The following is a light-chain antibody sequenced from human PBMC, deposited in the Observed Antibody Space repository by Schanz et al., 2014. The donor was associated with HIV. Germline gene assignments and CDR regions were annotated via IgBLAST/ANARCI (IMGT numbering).Light chain of an antibody. CDR1: QSIRSW. CDR2: QAS. CDR3: LQYNDDVYT. J-gene: IGKJ2*01. Sequence: DIHMTQSPSTLSASVGDRVTITCRASQSIRSWLAWYQQKPGRAPNLLIYQASTLETGVPSRFSASGSGTEFTLTISNLQPDDFATYYCLQYNDDVYTFGQGTKLEIK. V-gene: IGKV1-5*03.